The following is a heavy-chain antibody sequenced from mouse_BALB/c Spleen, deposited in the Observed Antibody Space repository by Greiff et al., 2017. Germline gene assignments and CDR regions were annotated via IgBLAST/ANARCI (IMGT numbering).Heavy chain of an antibody. CDR1: GFTFSDYY. V-gene: IGHV5-4*02. CDR2: ISDGGSYT. Sequence: EVKLMESGGGLVKPGGSLKLSCAASGFTFSDYYMYWVRQTPEKRLEWVATISDGGSYTYYPDSVKGRFTISRDNAKNNLYLQMSSLESEDTAMYYCARDYYGGYAMGYWGQGTSVTVSS. J-gene: IGHJ4*01. D-gene: IGHD2-1*01. CDR3: ARDYYGGYAMGY.